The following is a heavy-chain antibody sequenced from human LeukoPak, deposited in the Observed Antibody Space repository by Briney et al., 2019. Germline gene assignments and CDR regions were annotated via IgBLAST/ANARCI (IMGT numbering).Heavy chain of an antibody. J-gene: IGHJ5*02. Sequence: SQTLSLTCTVSGGSISSGGYYWSWIRQHPGKGLEWIGYIYYSGSTYYNPSLKSRVTISVDTSKNQFSLKLSSVTAADTAVYYRARDHATVTRGWFDPWGQGTLVTVSS. CDR2: IYYSGST. D-gene: IGHD4-17*01. CDR3: ARDHATVTRGWFDP. CDR1: GGSISSGGYY. V-gene: IGHV4-31*03.